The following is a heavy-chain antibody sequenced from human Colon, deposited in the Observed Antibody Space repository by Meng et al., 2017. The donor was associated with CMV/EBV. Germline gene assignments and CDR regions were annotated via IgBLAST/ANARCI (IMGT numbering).Heavy chain of an antibody. D-gene: IGHD2-2*01. CDR2: INSNSDYI. V-gene: IGHV3-21*01. CDR3: AREARYSGDSGTSSAMDV. CDR1: GFTFASYS. J-gene: IGHJ6*02. Sequence: GGSLRLSCAASGFTFASYSMNWVRQAPEKGLEWVSSINSNSDYINYADSVKGRFTVSRDNAKNSLYLQMNSLRPDDTGVYYCAREARYSGDSGTSSAMDVWGQGTTITVSS.